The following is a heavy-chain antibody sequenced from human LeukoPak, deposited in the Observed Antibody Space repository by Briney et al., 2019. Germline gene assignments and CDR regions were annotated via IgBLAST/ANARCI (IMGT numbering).Heavy chain of an antibody. CDR2: ITWHGGST. V-gene: IGHV3-20*01. J-gene: IGHJ4*02. Sequence: PGGSLRLSCAASGFTFDDYGMSWVRQAPGKGLEWVSGITWHGGSTGYADSVKGRFTISRDNVRNSLYLQMNNLRAEDTAFYHCARAGYSVSWAHDYWGQGIPATVSS. CDR1: GFTFDDYG. D-gene: IGHD6-13*01. CDR3: ARAGYSVSWAHDY.